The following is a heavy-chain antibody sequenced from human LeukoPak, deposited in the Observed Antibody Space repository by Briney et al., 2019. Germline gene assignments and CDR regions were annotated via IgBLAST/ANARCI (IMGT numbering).Heavy chain of an antibody. Sequence: GGSLRLSCAVSGITLSNYDMGWVRQAPRDGLEWVAGISGSGGRTNSADSVKGRFTIGQDNPKSLLYPQKNSLRAEDTAVYFCAKRGVVIRVILVGFHKEVNYFDSWGQGVLVTVSS. CDR3: AKRGVVIRVILVGFHKEVNYFDS. J-gene: IGHJ4*02. CDR1: GITLSNYD. CDR2: ISGSGGRT. V-gene: IGHV3-23*01. D-gene: IGHD3-22*01.